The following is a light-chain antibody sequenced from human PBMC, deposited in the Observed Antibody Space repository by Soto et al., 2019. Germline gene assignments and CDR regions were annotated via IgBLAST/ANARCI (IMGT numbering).Light chain of an antibody. CDR1: QSISSY. CDR2: AAS. CDR3: QQSYSTPQT. Sequence: DIQMTQSPSSLSASVGDRVTITCRASQSISSYLNWYQQKPGKAPKLLIYAASSLQSGVPSRFSGSGSGTDFTLTIISLQPEDFATYYCQQSYSTPQTFGQGTRLEIK. V-gene: IGKV1-39*01. J-gene: IGKJ5*01.